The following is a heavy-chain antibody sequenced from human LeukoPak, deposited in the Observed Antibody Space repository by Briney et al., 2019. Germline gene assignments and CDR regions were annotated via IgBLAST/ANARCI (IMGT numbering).Heavy chain of an antibody. D-gene: IGHD2-21*01. V-gene: IGHV1-2*02. CDR2: ISPNTGGT. CDR1: GYTFTGYY. CDR3: ARALDKPNDVVLFWVPNPIDY. Sequence: ASVTVSCKASGYTFTGYYIHWVGQAPGQGLEWMGWISPNTGGTSSAQKFQSRVTMTRDTSITTASMELSRLTSDDTALYFCARALDKPNDVVLFWVPNPIDYWGPGTLVTVSS. J-gene: IGHJ4*02.